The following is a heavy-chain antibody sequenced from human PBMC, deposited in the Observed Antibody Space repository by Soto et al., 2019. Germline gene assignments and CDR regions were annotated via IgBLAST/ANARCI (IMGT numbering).Heavy chain of an antibody. J-gene: IGHJ6*02. Sequence: PGWSLRLACASSVFTFISYAMQWVRQAPGKGLEWVAVISYDGSNKYYADSVKGRFTISRDNSKNTLYLQMNSLRAEDTAVYYCARQGAYDFWSGYPSRYGMDVWGQGTTVTVSS. CDR1: VFTFISYA. V-gene: IGHV3-30-3*01. CDR3: ARQGAYDFWSGYPSRYGMDV. CDR2: ISYDGSNK. D-gene: IGHD3-3*01.